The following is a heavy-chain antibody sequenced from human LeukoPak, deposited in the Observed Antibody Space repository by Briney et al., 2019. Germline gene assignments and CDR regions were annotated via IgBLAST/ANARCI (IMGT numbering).Heavy chain of an antibody. CDR1: GGSISSYY. CDR3: ARSVEGYCRGGSCYSYSYYMDV. Sequence: PSETLPLTCSVSGGSISSYYCSWIRQPPGKGLEWIAYMYHSGSTNFNPSLKSRVTISVDTSKNQFSLKLSSVTAADTAVYYCARSVEGYCRGGSCYSYSYYMDVWGKGTTVTVSS. CDR2: MYHSGST. D-gene: IGHD2-15*01. J-gene: IGHJ6*03. V-gene: IGHV4-59*01.